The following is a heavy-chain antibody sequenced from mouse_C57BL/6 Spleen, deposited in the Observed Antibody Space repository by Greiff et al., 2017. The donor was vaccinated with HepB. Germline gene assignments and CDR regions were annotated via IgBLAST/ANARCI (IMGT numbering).Heavy chain of an antibody. V-gene: IGHV1-81*01. Sequence: QVQLKESGAELARPGASVKLSCKASGYTFTSYGISWVKQRTGQGLDWIGEIYPRSGNTYYNEKFKGNATLTADKSSSTAYMELRSLTSEYSAVYVCARERDDWFAYWGQGTLVTVSA. J-gene: IGHJ3*01. CDR2: IYPRSGNT. CDR3: ARERDDWFAY. CDR1: GYTFTSYG.